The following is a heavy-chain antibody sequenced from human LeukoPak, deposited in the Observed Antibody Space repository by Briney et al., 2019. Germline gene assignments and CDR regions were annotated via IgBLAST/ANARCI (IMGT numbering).Heavy chain of an antibody. V-gene: IGHV3-49*04. CDR1: GFTFGDYA. CDR2: IRSKAYGWTT. D-gene: IGHD3-3*01. J-gene: IGHJ5*02. Sequence: GGSLRLSCTASGFTFGDYAMSWVRQAPGKGVEWVGFIRSKAYGWTTEYAAPVKGRFTISRDDSKSIAYLQMNSLKTEDTAVYYCTRVYYDFWSGYYTGIGFDPWGQGTLVTVSS. CDR3: TRVYYDFWSGYYTGIGFDP.